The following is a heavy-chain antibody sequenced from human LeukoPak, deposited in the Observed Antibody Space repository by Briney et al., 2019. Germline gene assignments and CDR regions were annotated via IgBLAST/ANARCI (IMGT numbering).Heavy chain of an antibody. Sequence: GGSLRLSCAASGFTVSSNYMSWVRQAPGKGLEYVSAISSNGGRTYYANSVKGRFTISRDNSRNTLYLQMGSLRAEDMAVYYCATYYYDSGGFHFHHWGQGTLVTASS. CDR3: ATYYYDSGGFHFHH. CDR1: GFTVSSNY. CDR2: ISSNGGRT. V-gene: IGHV3-64*01. J-gene: IGHJ1*01. D-gene: IGHD3-22*01.